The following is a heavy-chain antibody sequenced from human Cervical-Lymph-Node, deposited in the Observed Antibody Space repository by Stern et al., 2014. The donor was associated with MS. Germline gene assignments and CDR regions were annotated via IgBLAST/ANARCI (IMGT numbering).Heavy chain of an antibody. V-gene: IGHV1-2*02. CDR3: ARDRGSYSDY. Sequence: VQLVESGAEVERPGASLKVSCKTSGYTFTAYYLHWVRHAPGQGLEWMGWISPKTGSATYAQKFQGRVTMTRDTSINTGYMELSSLRSDDTAVYYCARDRGSYSDYWGQGTLVAVSS. D-gene: IGHD1-26*01. CDR2: ISPKTGSA. J-gene: IGHJ4*02. CDR1: GYTFTAYY.